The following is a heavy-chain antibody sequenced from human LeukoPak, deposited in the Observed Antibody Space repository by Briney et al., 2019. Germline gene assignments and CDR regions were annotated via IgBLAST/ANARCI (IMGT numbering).Heavy chain of an antibody. CDR2: IYHSGST. D-gene: IGHD1-26*01. Sequence: KPSETLSLTCTVSGYSISSGYYWGWIRQPPGKGLEWIGSIYHSGSTYYNPSLKSLVTISVDTSKNQCSLKLSSVTAADTAVYYCAGPKSGSYTRGLDYWGQGTLVTVSS. CDR3: AGPKSGSYTRGLDY. V-gene: IGHV4-38-2*02. J-gene: IGHJ4*02. CDR1: GYSISSGYY.